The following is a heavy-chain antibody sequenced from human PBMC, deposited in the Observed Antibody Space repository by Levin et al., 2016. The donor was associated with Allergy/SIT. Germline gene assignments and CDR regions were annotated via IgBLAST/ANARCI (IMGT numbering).Heavy chain of an antibody. V-gene: IGHV3-15*01. CDR2: IKSKTDGGTT. D-gene: IGHD3-22*01. CDR3: TTDLIDVVVIDD. J-gene: IGHJ4*02. Sequence: WIRQPPGKGLEWVGRIKSKTDGGTTDYAAPVKGRFTISRDDSKNTLYLQMNSLKTEDTAVYYCTTDLIDVVVIDDWGQGTLVTVSS.